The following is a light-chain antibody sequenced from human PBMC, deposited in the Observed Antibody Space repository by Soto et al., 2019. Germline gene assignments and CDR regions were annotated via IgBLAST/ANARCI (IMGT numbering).Light chain of an antibody. CDR3: QHYNSYSEA. V-gene: IGKV1-5*03. Sequence: DIQMTQSPSTLSGSVGDRVTITGRASQTISSWLAWYQQKPGKAPKLLIYKASTLKSGVPSRFSGSGSGTEFTLTIRRLQPDDFATYYCQHYNSYSEAFGQGTRLEIK. CDR1: QTISSW. CDR2: KAS. J-gene: IGKJ5*01.